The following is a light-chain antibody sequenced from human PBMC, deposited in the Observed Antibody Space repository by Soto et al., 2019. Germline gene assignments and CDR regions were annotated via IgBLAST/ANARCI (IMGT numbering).Light chain of an antibody. CDR3: QQYVSSRT. CDR1: QSVTSSY. Sequence: EIVLTQSPGTLSLSPGERATLSCRASQSVTSSYLAWYQQKPGQAPRLLIYAASSRATGIPDRFSGSGSGTDFTLTISRLEPEDFAVYYCQQYVSSRTLGQGTKVDIK. CDR2: AAS. V-gene: IGKV3-20*01. J-gene: IGKJ1*01.